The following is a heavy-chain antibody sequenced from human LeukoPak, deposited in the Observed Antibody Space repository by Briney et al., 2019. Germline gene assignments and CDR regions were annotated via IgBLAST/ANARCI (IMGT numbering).Heavy chain of an antibody. CDR2: IRQDGSEK. Sequence: GGSLRLSCAAPGFTFSSYWMSWVRQAPGKGLEWVANIRQDGSEKYYVDSVKGRFTISRDNAKNSLYLQMNSLRAEDTAVYYCARGFPAANWFDPWGQGTLVTVSS. V-gene: IGHV3-7*05. J-gene: IGHJ5*02. D-gene: IGHD2-2*01. CDR1: GFTFSSYW. CDR3: ARGFPAANWFDP.